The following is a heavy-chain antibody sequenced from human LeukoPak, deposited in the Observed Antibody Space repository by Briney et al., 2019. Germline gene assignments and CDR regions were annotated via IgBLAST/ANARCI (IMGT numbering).Heavy chain of an antibody. CDR1: GYTFTSHY. J-gene: IGHJ4*02. V-gene: IGHV1-46*01. Sequence: EASVKVSCKASGYTFTSHYVHWVRQAPGQGLEWMGIINPSRGTTTYAQKFQGRVTVTRDTSTSTVYVELSSLRSEDTAVYYCASFYGDHNKEFDYWGQGTLVTVSS. CDR2: INPSRGTT. D-gene: IGHD4-17*01. CDR3: ASFYGDHNKEFDY.